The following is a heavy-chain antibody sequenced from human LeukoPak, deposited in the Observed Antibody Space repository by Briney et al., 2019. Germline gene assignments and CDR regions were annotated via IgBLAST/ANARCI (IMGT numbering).Heavy chain of an antibody. CDR2: IRYDGSNK. J-gene: IGHJ4*02. Sequence: GGSVRLSCAASGFTFSSYGMHWVRQAPGKGLEWVAFIRYDGSNKYYADSVKGRFTISRDNSKNTLYLQMNSLRAEDTAVYYCAKDFWPSYYYDSSGLIDYWGQGTLVTVSS. V-gene: IGHV3-30*02. CDR3: AKDFWPSYYYDSSGLIDY. CDR1: GFTFSSYG. D-gene: IGHD3-22*01.